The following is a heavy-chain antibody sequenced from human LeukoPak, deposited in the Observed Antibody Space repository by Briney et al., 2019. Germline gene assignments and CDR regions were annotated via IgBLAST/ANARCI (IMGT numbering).Heavy chain of an antibody. CDR3: ARGTGIYYYYYMDV. CDR2: IWYDGSNK. D-gene: IGHD1-1*01. J-gene: IGHJ6*03. V-gene: IGHV3-33*01. CDR1: GFTFRSYG. Sequence: GGSLRLSCAESGFTFRSYGMHWVRQAPGKGLEWVAVIWYDGSNKYYADSVKGRFTISRDNSKNTLYLQMNSLRAEDTAVYYCARGTGIYYYYYMDVWGKGTTVTVSS.